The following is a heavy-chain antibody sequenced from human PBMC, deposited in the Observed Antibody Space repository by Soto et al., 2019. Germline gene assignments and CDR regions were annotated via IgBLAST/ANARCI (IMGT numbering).Heavy chain of an antibody. D-gene: IGHD5-12*01. Sequence: EVQLVESGGGLVQHGGSLRLSCAASGFTFSNYWIHWVRQAPGKGLVGLSRTNSDGGTTNDADSVKGRFTISRDNAKNTLSLQMNSLGADDTAVYYCARGARGYSYMDLWGKGTTVTVSS. J-gene: IGHJ6*03. V-gene: IGHV3-74*01. CDR1: GFTFSNYW. CDR3: ARGARGYSYMDL. CDR2: TNSDGGTT.